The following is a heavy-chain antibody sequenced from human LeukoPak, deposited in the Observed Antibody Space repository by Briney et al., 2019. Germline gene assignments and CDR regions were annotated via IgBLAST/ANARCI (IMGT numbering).Heavy chain of an antibody. CDR3: ARWGYYGSGSYLLDWYYYYYYMDV. J-gene: IGHJ6*03. D-gene: IGHD3-10*01. V-gene: IGHV1-18*01. CDR2: ISAYNGNT. CDR1: GYTFTNNA. Sequence: ASVKVSCKTSGYTFTNNAINWVRQAPGQGLEWMGWISAYNGNTNYAQKLQGRVTMTTDTSTSTAYMELRSLRSDDTAVYYCARWGYYGSGSYLLDWYYYYYYMDVWGKGTTVTVSS.